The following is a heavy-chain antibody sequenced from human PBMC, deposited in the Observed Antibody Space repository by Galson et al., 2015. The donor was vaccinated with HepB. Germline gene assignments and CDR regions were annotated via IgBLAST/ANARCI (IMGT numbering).Heavy chain of an antibody. CDR2: ISSSSSYT. Sequence: SLRLSCAASGFTFSDYYMSWIRQAPGKGLEWVSYISSSSSYTNYADSVKGRFTISRDNAKNSLYLQMNSLRAEDTAVYYCARDAFSHYYDSSGYPDYWGQGTLVTVSS. CDR3: ARDAFSHYYDSSGYPDY. CDR1: GFTFSDYY. D-gene: IGHD3-22*01. V-gene: IGHV3-11*06. J-gene: IGHJ4*02.